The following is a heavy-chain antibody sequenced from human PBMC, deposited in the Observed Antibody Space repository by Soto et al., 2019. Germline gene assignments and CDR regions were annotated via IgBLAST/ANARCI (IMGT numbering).Heavy chain of an antibody. CDR3: ARNQLLTSFYYYCGMDV. V-gene: IGHV1-69*12. D-gene: IGHD2-2*01. Sequence: QVQLVQSGAEVKKPGSSVKVSCKASAGTFSSYAISWVRQAPGQGLEWMGGIIPIFGTANYAQKFQGRVTITADESTSTAYMELCSLRSEDTAVYYCARNQLLTSFYYYCGMDVWVEGTTVTVSS. J-gene: IGHJ6*04. CDR1: AGTFSSYA. CDR2: IIPIFGTA.